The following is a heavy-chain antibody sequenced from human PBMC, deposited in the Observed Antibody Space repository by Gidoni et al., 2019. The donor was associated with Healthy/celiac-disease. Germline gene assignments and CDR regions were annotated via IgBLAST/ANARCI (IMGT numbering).Heavy chain of an antibody. V-gene: IGHV4-59*08. Sequence: QVQLQESGPGLVKPSETLSLTCTVPGGSISSYDWRWIRQPPGKGLEWSGYIYYRGSTTYTPSLKSRVTISVDTSKNQFSLKLSSVTAADTAVYYCAGGPGAVAIDYWGQGTLVTVSS. D-gene: IGHD6-19*01. CDR2: IYYRGST. CDR3: AGGPGAVAIDY. J-gene: IGHJ4*02. CDR1: GGSISSYD.